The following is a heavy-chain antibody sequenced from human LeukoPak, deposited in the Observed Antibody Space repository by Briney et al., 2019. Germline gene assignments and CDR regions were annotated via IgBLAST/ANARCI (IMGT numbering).Heavy chain of an antibody. D-gene: IGHD6-13*01. V-gene: IGHV4-59*12. CDR1: GGSISSDY. J-gene: IGHJ4*02. CDR2: IYYSGST. Sequence: PSETLSLTCTVSGGSISSDYWSWIRQPPGKGLEWIGYIYYSGSTNYNPSLKSRVTISVDTSKNQFSLKLSSVTAAATAVYYCARDVLRQQPGRGFDYWGQGTLVTVS. CDR3: ARDVLRQQPGRGFDY.